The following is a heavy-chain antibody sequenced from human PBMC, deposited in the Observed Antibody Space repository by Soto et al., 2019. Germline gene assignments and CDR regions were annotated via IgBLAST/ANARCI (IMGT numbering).Heavy chain of an antibody. V-gene: IGHV3-7*01. CDR1: GFSFNTYW. CDR3: ARVANRYFDR. Sequence: EVQLVESGGGLVQPGGSLRLSCAASGFSFNTYWMTWVRQAPGKGLERVANIKQDGSEKYYVYFVRCRFTISRDNAKNSLYLQMNSLRVEDTAVYYCARVANRYFDRWGRGTLVTVSS. CDR2: IKQDGSEK. J-gene: IGHJ2*01.